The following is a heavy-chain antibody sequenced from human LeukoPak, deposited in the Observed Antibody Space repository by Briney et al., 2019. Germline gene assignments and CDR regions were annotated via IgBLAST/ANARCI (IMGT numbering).Heavy chain of an antibody. CDR3: ARDPACTSCYGNDAFDI. V-gene: IGHV3-23*01. D-gene: IGHD2-2*01. CDR1: GFTFSSYA. Sequence: QAGGSLRLSCAASGFTFSSYAMSWVRQAPGKGLEWVSAISGSGGSTYYADSVKGRFTISRDNSKNTLYLQMNSLRAEDTAVYYCARDPACTSCYGNDAFDIWGQGTMVTVSS. CDR2: ISGSGGST. J-gene: IGHJ3*02.